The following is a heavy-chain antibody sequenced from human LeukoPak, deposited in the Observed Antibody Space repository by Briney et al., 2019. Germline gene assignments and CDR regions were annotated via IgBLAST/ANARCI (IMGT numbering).Heavy chain of an antibody. CDR2: IYYSGST. Sequence: SQTLSLTCTVSGGSISSGDYYWSWIRQPPGKGLEWIGYIYYSGSTYYNPSLKSRVTISVDTSKNQFSLKLSSVTAADTAVYYCARAPYSSSLFGRFDPWGQGTLVTVSS. CDR3: ARAPYSSSLFGRFDP. CDR1: GGSISSGDYY. V-gene: IGHV4-30-4*01. J-gene: IGHJ5*02. D-gene: IGHD6-6*01.